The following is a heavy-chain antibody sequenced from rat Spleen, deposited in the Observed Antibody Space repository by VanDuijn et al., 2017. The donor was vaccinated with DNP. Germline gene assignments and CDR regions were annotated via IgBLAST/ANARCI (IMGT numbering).Heavy chain of an antibody. CDR3: VRWNSGHFDY. V-gene: IGHV5S13*01. J-gene: IGHJ2*01. CDR1: GFTFGNSG. D-gene: IGHD4-3*01. Sequence: EVQLVESGGGLVQPGRSLKFSCVVSGFTFGNSGMAWVRQAPAKGLEWVAYIGSAAYAPYYGDSVKGRFTISRDNAKSTLYLQMNSLRSEDMATYYCVRWNSGHFDYWGQGVMVTVSS. CDR2: IGSAAYAP.